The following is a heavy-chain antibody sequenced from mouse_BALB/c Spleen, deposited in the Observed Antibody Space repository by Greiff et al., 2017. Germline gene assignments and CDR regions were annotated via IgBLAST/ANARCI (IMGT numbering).Heavy chain of an antibody. J-gene: IGHJ2*01. D-gene: IGHD2-13*01. Sequence: EVQVVESGGGLVKPGGSLKLSCAASGFAFSSYDMSWVRQTPEKRLEWVAYISSGGGSTYYPDTVKGRFTISRDNAKNTLYLQMSSLKSEDTAMYYCARHDYSYYFDYWGQGTTLTVSS. CDR1: GFAFSSYD. CDR3: ARHDYSYYFDY. CDR2: ISSGGGST. V-gene: IGHV5-12-1*01.